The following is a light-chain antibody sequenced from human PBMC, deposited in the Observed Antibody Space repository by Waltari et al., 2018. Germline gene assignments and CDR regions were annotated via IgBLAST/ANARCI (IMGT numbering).Light chain of an antibody. Sequence: EIVLTQSPGTLSLSPGERATLSCRASQSVSSSYLAWYQPKPGQAPRLLIYGASSRATGIPDRFSGSGSGTDFTLTISRLEPEDFAVYYCQQYGRSPPSLTFGGGTKVEIK. CDR1: QSVSSSY. CDR2: GAS. J-gene: IGKJ4*01. V-gene: IGKV3-20*01. CDR3: QQYGRSPPSLT.